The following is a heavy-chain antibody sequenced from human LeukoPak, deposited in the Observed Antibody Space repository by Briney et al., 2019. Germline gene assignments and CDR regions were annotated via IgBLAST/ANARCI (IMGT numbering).Heavy chain of an antibody. D-gene: IGHD3-10*01. V-gene: IGHV4-59*01. CDR2: NDYSGST. Sequence: SETLSLTCIVSGGPISTDYWSWSRQPPGKGLEWIGYNDYSGSTNYNPSLKSRVTISVDTSKNQFSLKLNSVTAADTAVYYCAGGATFRGTYYMDVWGKGTTVTVSS. CDR3: AGGATFRGTYYMDV. J-gene: IGHJ6*03. CDR1: GGPISTDY.